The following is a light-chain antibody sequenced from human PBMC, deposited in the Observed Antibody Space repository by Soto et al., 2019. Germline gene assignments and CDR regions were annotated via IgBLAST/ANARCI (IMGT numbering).Light chain of an antibody. CDR2: SDN. CDR3: AAWDDSLNGLV. V-gene: IGLV1-44*01. Sequence: QSVLTQPPSASGTPGQRVTISCSGGSSNIGINTVNWYQQLPGTAPKLLIYSDNQRPSGVPDRFSGSKSGTSASLPTSGLQSADEADYSCAAWDDSLNGLVFGGGTKLTVL. J-gene: IGLJ2*01. CDR1: SSNIGINT.